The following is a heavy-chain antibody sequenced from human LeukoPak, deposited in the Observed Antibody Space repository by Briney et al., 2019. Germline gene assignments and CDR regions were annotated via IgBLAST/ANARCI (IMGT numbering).Heavy chain of an antibody. CDR3: AKDGTPGDY. D-gene: IGHD2-15*01. V-gene: IGHV3-23*01. J-gene: IGHJ4*02. CDR1: GFTFSSSG. CDR2: ISGSGGST. Sequence: GGSLRLSCAASGFTFSSSGMSWVRQAPGMGLEWVSAISGSGGSTYYADSVKGRFTSSRDNSKNTLYLQMSGLRADDTVVYYCAKDGTPGDYWGQGTRVTVSS.